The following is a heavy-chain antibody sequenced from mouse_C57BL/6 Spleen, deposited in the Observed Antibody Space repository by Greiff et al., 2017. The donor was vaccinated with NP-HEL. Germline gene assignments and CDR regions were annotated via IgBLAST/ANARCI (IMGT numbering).Heavy chain of an antibody. CDR3: ARCCSGGTTVVAKYYFDY. D-gene: IGHD1-1*01. CDR1: GYTFTSYW. V-gene: IGHV1-69*01. Sequence: QVQLQQSGAELVMPGASVKLSCKASGYTFTSYWMHWVKQRPGQGLEWIGEIDPSDSYTNYNQKFKGKSTLTVDKSSSTAYMQLSSLTSEDSAVYYCARCCSGGTTVVAKYYFDYWGQGTTLTVSS. J-gene: IGHJ2*01. CDR2: IDPSDSYT.